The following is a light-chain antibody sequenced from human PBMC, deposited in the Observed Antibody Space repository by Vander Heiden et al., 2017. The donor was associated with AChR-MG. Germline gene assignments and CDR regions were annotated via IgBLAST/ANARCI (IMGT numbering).Light chain of an antibody. CDR3: QSYDRTTVV. V-gene: IGLV6-57*03. Sequence: NFMLTQPHSVSESPGKTVTISCTRSRGSIASNYVQAYQQRRGSVPISLIYEDDERPSGVPDRFSGSIDRSANSASLTISGLKSEDESDYYCQSYDRTTVVFGGGTKLTVL. CDR2: EDD. J-gene: IGLJ2*01. CDR1: RGSIASNY.